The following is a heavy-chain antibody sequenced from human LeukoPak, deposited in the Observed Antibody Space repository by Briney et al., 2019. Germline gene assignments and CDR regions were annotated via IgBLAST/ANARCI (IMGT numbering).Heavy chain of an antibody. CDR3: AKAIDSRGYWYERGADY. Sequence: GGSLRLSCAASGFTFSSHAMIWVRQAPGKGLEWASTISGHGDATYDADSVKGRFTISRDNSKNTTFPQMSSLRAEDTAIYYCAKAIDSRGYWYERGADYWGQGTLVTVSS. CDR1: GFTFSSHA. J-gene: IGHJ4*02. CDR2: ISGHGDAT. V-gene: IGHV3-23*01. D-gene: IGHD3-22*01.